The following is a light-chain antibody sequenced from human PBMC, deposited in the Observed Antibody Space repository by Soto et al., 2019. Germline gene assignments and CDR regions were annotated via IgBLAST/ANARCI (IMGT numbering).Light chain of an antibody. V-gene: IGKV1-13*02. Sequence: ALQMTQSPSSLSASVGDRVTISCRASQGIGNALGWYQQKPGTAPKALIHDASSLGRGVPSRFSGSGSGTEFTLTISSLQPDDFATYYCQQYQTYATFGQGTRLEIK. CDR3: QQYQTYAT. CDR2: DAS. CDR1: QGIGNA. J-gene: IGKJ5*01.